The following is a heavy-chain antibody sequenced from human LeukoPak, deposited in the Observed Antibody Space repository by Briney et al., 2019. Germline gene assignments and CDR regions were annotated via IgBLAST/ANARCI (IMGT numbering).Heavy chain of an antibody. CDR1: GGSISSSSYY. CDR2: IYYSGGT. D-gene: IGHD3-22*01. J-gene: IGHJ3*02. V-gene: IGHV4-39*01. CDR3: ATYYYDSSGYYFLPPIDAFDI. Sequence: SETLSLTCTVSGGSISSSSYYWGWIRQPPGKGLEWIVSIYYSGGTYYNPSLKSRVTISVDTSKNQFSLKLSSVTAADTAVYYCATYYYDSSGYYFLPPIDAFDIWGQGTMVTVSS.